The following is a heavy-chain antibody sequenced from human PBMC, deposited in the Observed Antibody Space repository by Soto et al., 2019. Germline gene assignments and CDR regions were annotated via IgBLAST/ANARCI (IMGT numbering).Heavy chain of an antibody. D-gene: IGHD5-18*01. J-gene: IGHJ6*02. CDR1: GYTFTGYY. V-gene: IGHV1-2*02. CDR2: INPNSGGT. CDR3: ARGKVRYSYGQGYYYYGMDV. Sequence: GASVKVSCKASGYTFTGYYMHWVRQAPGQGLEWMGWINPNSGGTNYAQKFQGRVTMTRDTSISTAYMELSRLRSDDTAVYYCARGKVRYSYGQGYYYYGMDVWGQGTTVTVSS.